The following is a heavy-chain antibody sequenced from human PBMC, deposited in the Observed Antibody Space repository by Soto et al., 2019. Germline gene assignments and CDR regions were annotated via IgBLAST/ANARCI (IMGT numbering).Heavy chain of an antibody. CDR2: INHSGST. D-gene: IGHD3-10*01. CDR3: ARGRSGSYYYAY. V-gene: IGHV4-34*01. CDR1: GGSFSGYY. J-gene: IGHJ4*02. Sequence: QVQLQQWGAGLLKPSETLSLTCAVYGGSFSGYYWSWIRQPPGKGLEWIGEINHSGSTNYNPSLKSRVTISVDTSKNQFSLKLSSVTAADTAVYYCARGRSGSYYYAYWGQGTLVTVSS.